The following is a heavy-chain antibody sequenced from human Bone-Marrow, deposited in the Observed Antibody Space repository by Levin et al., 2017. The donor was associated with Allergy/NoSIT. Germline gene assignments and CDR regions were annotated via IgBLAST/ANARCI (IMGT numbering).Heavy chain of an antibody. CDR3: AIHSSWSPYYYYYGMDV. V-gene: IGHV4-4*07. Sequence: SQTLSLTCTVSGGSISGFYWSWIRQPAGKGLEWIGRIYSSGSTNYNPSLRSRVTMSVDTSKSQFSLRVNSVTAADTAVYYCAIHSSWSPYYYYYGMDVWGQGTTVTVSS. CDR2: IYSSGST. CDR1: GGSISGFY. J-gene: IGHJ6*02. D-gene: IGHD6-13*01.